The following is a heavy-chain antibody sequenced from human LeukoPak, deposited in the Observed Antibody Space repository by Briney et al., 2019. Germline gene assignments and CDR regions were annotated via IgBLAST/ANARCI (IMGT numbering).Heavy chain of an antibody. J-gene: IGHJ3*02. CDR2: IYTSGST. D-gene: IGHD3-22*01. CDR1: GGSISSYY. V-gene: IGHV4-4*09. Sequence: SETLSLTCTVSGGSISSYYWSWVRQPPGKGLEWIGYIYTSGSTNYNPSLKSRVTISVDTSKNQFSLKLSSVTAADTAVYYCARRGYYYDSSGYFDAFDIWGQGTMVTVSS. CDR3: ARRGYYYDSSGYFDAFDI.